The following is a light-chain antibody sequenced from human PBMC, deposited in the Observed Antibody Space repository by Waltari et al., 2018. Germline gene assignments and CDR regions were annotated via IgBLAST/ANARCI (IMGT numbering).Light chain of an antibody. CDR3: TSYAGSNNFPYV. V-gene: IGLV2-8*01. J-gene: IGLJ1*01. CDR1: SSDVGNYNY. CDR2: EVS. Sequence: QSALTQPPSASGSPGQSVPISCTGTSSDVGNYNYVSWYQQHPGKAPKLMIYEVSKRPSGVPDRFSGSKSGNTASLTVSGLQADDEADYYCTSYAGSNNFPYVFGPGTKVTVL.